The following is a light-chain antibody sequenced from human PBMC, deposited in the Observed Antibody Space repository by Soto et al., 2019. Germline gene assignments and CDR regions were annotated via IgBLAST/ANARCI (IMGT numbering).Light chain of an antibody. CDR2: KAS. J-gene: IGKJ4*01. CDR1: QSISTW. CDR3: QQYDNFLS. V-gene: IGKV1-5*03. Sequence: DIQMTQSPSTLSASVGDRAIITCRASQSISTWVAWYQQKPGKAPKLLISKASSLESGVPSRFSGSGSGTEFTLTISSLQTDDFATYYCQQYDNFLSFGGGTKVDIK.